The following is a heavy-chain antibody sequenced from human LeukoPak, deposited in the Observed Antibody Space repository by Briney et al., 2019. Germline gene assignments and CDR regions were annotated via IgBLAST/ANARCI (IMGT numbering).Heavy chain of an antibody. V-gene: IGHV3-23*01. Sequence: SXVRXAXXKGLEWVSVISGSGGATYYADSVKGRFTISRDNSKNTLYLQMNSLRAEDTAVYYCAKDGVATITFDYWGQGTLVTVSS. J-gene: IGHJ4*02. CDR3: AKDGVATITFDY. D-gene: IGHD5-12*01. CDR2: ISGSGGAT.